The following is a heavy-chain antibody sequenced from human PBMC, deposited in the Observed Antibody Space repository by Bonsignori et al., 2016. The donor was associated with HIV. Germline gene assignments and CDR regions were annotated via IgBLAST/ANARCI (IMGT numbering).Heavy chain of an antibody. CDR2: INHSGST. J-gene: IGHJ4*02. CDR3: ARRRPVTTGGDFDY. D-gene: IGHD4-17*01. V-gene: IGHV4-34*01. CDR1: GGSFSGYY. Sequence: SETLSLTCAVYGGSFSGYYWSWIRQPPGKGLEWIGEINHSGSTNYNPSLKSRVTISVDTSKNQFSLKLSSVTAADTAVYYCARRRPVTTGGDFDYWGQGTLVTVSS.